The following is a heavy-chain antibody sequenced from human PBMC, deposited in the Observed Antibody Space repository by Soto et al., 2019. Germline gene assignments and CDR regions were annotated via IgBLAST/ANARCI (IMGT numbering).Heavy chain of an antibody. J-gene: IGHJ4*02. V-gene: IGHV3-7*05. CDR1: GFSFSAYW. CDR2: IKYDGSGD. D-gene: IGHD7-27*01. CDR3: ARGVSWGHFDN. Sequence: GGSLRLSCVMSGFSFSAYWLAWVRQAPGKGLEWVASIKYDGSGDHYMESGKGRFSISRDNAKNSVFLQMNSLRLDDTAVYYCARGVSWGHFDNWGQGTLVTVSS.